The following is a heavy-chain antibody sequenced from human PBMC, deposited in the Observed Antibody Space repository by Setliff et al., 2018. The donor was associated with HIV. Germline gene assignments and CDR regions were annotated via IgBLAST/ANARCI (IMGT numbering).Heavy chain of an antibody. D-gene: IGHD3-16*01. CDR3: ARGRAARAIDWFDP. CDR1: GFTFSNYA. CDR2: VIGTGGGT. V-gene: IGHV3-23*01. J-gene: IGHJ5*02. Sequence: GGSLRLSCVASGFTFSNYALSWVRQAPGKGLQWVSTVIGTGGGTYYGDSVKGRFIISRDNSRDTLYPQMSNLRAEDTAIYYCARGRAARAIDWFDPWGQGTLVTVSS.